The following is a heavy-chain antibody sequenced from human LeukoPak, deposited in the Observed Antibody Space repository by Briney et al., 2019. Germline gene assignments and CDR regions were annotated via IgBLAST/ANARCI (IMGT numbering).Heavy chain of an antibody. V-gene: IGHV1-69*13. J-gene: IGHJ4*02. CDR1: GYTFTSYA. CDR3: ARDLEGSSNPFDY. CDR2: IIPIFGTA. Sequence: GASVKVSCKASGYTFTSYAISWVRQAPGQGLEWMGGIIPIFGTANYAQKFQGRVTITADESTSTAYMELSSLRSEDTAVYYCARDLEGSSNPFDYWGQGTLVTVSS.